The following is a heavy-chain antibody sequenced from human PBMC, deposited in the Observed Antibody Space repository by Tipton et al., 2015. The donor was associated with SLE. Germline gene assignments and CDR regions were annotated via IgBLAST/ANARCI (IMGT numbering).Heavy chain of an antibody. V-gene: IGHV4-61*02. CDR2: IHTVGNT. J-gene: IGHJ4*02. CDR3: AGTQRGGLGVTSFQYFFDF. CDR1: GDSISSGSYY. Sequence: TLSLTCTVSGDSISSGSYYWSWIRQPAGKGLEWIGRIHTVGNTNYNPSLKSRVTVSLDTSKNQFSLRLTPVTAADTAVYYCAGTQRGGLGVTSFQYFFDFWGQGSLVTVSP. D-gene: IGHD3-16*01.